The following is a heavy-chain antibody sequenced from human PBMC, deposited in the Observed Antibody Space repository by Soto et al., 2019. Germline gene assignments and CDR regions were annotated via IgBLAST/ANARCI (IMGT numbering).Heavy chain of an antibody. D-gene: IGHD5-18*01. CDR2: IVPSVDTT. CDR3: ARCPQPPDTADPYAVDV. Sequence: QVQLVQSGTEVKKPGASVKVSCKASGGTFSRSGFHWVRQAPGQGLEWMGMIVPSVDTTNYAQKFQARVTISADQFTSTVYMELRSLRCEDTAVYYCARCPQPPDTADPYAVDVWGQGTRVIVSS. J-gene: IGHJ6*02. CDR1: GGTFSRSG. V-gene: IGHV1-69*18.